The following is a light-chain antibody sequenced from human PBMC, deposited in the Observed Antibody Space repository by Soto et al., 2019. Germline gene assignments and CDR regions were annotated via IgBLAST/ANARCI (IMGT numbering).Light chain of an antibody. CDR1: QSVSSN. CDR3: QQYNNWPLT. CDR2: GAS. J-gene: IGKJ4*01. Sequence: EIVMTQSPATLSVSQGERATLSCRASQSVSSNFAWYQQKHGQAPGLLIYGASTRATGIPARLSDRGSGTEFTLTISSLQSEDLAVYYCQQYNNWPLTFGGGTKVEIK. V-gene: IGKV3-15*01.